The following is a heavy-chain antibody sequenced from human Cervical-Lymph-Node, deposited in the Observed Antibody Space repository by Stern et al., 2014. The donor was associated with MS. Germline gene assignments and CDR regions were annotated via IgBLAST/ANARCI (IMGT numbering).Heavy chain of an antibody. V-gene: IGHV3-23*04. CDR1: GFTFSSYD. CDR3: SKVYGSGPFDY. J-gene: IGHJ4*02. Sequence: EVQLVESGGTLVQPGGSLRLSCAASGFTFSSYDMSWVRQAPGKGLEWVSVMSGSDGSTFYADSVKGRFTISRDNSKNTLFLQMNSLRAEDTAVYYCSKVYGSGPFDYWGQGTLVTVSS. CDR2: MSGSDGST. D-gene: IGHD6-19*01.